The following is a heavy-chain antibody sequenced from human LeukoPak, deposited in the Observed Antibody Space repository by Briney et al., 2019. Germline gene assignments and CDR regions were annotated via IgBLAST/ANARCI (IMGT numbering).Heavy chain of an antibody. CDR3: ARPMADYYDSSGYYLD. J-gene: IGHJ4*02. V-gene: IGHV4-4*07. Sequence: SETLSLTCTVSGGSISSYYWSWIRQPAGKGLEWIGRIYTSGSTNYNPSLKSRVTISVDTSKNQFSLKLSSVTAADTAVYYCARPMADYYDSSGYYLDWGQGTLVTVSS. D-gene: IGHD3-22*01. CDR1: GGSISSYY. CDR2: IYTSGST.